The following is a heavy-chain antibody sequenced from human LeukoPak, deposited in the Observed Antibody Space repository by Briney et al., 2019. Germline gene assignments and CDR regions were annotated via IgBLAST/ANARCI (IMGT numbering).Heavy chain of an antibody. Sequence: PSETLSLTCTVSGGSISSYYWSWIRQPPGKGLEWIGYIYYSGSTNYNPSLKSRVTISVDTSKNQFPLKLSSVTAADTAVYYCARDRIAAAGTLGFDPWGQGTLVTVSS. CDR1: GGSISSYY. D-gene: IGHD6-13*01. J-gene: IGHJ5*02. CDR2: IYYSGST. V-gene: IGHV4-59*01. CDR3: ARDRIAAAGTLGFDP.